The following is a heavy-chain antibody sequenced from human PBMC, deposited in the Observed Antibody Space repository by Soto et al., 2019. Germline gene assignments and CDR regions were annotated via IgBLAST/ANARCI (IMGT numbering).Heavy chain of an antibody. CDR3: ARLVRQIFGVWQPDYYYYGMDV. CDR2: INPSGGST. V-gene: IGHV1-46*01. Sequence: QVQLVQSGAEVKKPGASVKVSCKASGYTFTSYYMYWVRQAPGQGLEWMGIINPSGGSTSYAQKFHGRVTMTRDTSTSTVYMELSSLRSEDTAVYYCARLVRQIFGVWQPDYYYYGMDVWGQGTTVTVSS. CDR1: GYTFTSYY. D-gene: IGHD3-3*01. J-gene: IGHJ6*02.